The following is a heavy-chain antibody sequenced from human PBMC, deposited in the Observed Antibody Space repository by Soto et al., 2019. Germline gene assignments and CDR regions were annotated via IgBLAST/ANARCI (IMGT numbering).Heavy chain of an antibody. CDR1: GFTVSSNY. V-gene: IGHV3-53*04. Sequence: GGSLRLSCAASGFTVSSNYMSWVRQAPGKGLEWVSVIYSGGSTYYADSVKGRFTISRHSSKNTLYLQMNSLRAEDTAVYYCARVRGMYNWNDDYFDYWGQGTLVTVSS. D-gene: IGHD1-1*01. CDR2: IYSGGST. CDR3: ARVRGMYNWNDDYFDY. J-gene: IGHJ4*02.